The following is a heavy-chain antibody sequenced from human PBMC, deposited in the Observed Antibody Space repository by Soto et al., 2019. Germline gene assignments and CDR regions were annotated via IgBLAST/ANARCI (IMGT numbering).Heavy chain of an antibody. CDR2: ISGSGGST. CDR1: GFTFSSYA. D-gene: IGHD3-22*01. J-gene: IGHJ4*02. CDR3: AKDVSPMYYYDSSGYYDGY. Sequence: EVQLLESGGGLVQPGGSLRLSCAASGFTFSSYAMSWARQAPGKGLEWVSAISGSGGSTYYADSVKGRFTISRDNSKNKLYLQMNSMRAEDTAVYYCAKDVSPMYYYDSSGYYDGYWGQGTLVTVSS. V-gene: IGHV3-23*01.